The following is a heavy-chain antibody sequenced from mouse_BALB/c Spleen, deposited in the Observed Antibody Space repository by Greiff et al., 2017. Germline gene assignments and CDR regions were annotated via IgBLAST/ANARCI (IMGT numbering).Heavy chain of an antibody. V-gene: IGHV8-11*01. CDR2: IWWNDNK. Sequence: QVTLKVSGPGILQPSQTLSLTCSFSGFSLSTYGIGVGWIRQPSGKGLEWLAHIWWNDNKYYNTALKSRLTISKDTSNNQVFLKIASVDTADTATDYCARICYGSSLFDYWGQGTTLTVSS. J-gene: IGHJ2*01. D-gene: IGHD1-1*01. CDR1: GFSLSTYGIG. CDR3: ARICYGSSLFDY.